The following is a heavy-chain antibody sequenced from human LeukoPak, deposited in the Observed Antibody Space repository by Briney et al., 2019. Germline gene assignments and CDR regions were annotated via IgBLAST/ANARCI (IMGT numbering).Heavy chain of an antibody. V-gene: IGHV4-34*01. J-gene: IGHJ4*02. Sequence: SETLSLTCAVYGGSFSGYYWSWIRQPPGKGLEWIGEINHSGSTNYNPSLKSRVTISVDTSKNQFSLKLSSVTAADTAVYYCARGIAAAGMKWGQGTLVTVSS. CDR2: INHSGST. CDR3: ARGIAAAGMK. CDR1: GGSFSGYY. D-gene: IGHD6-13*01.